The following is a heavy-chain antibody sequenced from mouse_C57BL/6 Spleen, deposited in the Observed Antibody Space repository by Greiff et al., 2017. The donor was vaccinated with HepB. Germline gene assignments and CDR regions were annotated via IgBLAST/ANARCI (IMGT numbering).Heavy chain of an antibody. CDR3: AREGNDYDRAWFAY. Sequence: QVQLKQSGPELVKPGASVKISCKASGYAFSSSWMNWVKQRPGKGLEWIGRIYPGDGDTNYNGKFKGKATLTADKSSSTAYMQLSSLTSEDSAVYFCAREGNDYDRAWFAYWGQGTLVTVSA. CDR1: GYAFSSSW. D-gene: IGHD2-4*01. V-gene: IGHV1-82*01. J-gene: IGHJ3*01. CDR2: IYPGDGDT.